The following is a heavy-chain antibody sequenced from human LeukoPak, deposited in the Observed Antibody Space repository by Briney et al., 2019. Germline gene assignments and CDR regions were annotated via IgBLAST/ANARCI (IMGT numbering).Heavy chain of an antibody. CDR2: ISGSGGST. D-gene: IGHD3-10*01. CDR3: ARAVGLLWFGELFWGYYFDY. Sequence: PGGSLRLSCVASGFTFRSYGMSWVRQAPGKGLEWVSAISGSGGSTYYADSVKGRFTISRDNSKNTLYLQMNSLRAEDTAVYYCARAVGLLWFGELFWGYYFDYWGQGTLVTVSS. V-gene: IGHV3-23*01. J-gene: IGHJ4*02. CDR1: GFTFRSYG.